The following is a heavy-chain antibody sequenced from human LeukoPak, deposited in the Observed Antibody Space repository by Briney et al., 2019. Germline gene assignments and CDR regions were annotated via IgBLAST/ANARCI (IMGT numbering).Heavy chain of an antibody. CDR1: GHTFTGYY. V-gene: IGHV1-2*02. CDR3: AIVATTRYFDY. J-gene: IGHJ4*02. D-gene: IGHD5-12*01. CDR2: INPNSGGT. Sequence: RASVKVSCKASGHTFTGYYMHWVRQAPGQGLEWMGWINPNSGGTNYAQKFQGRVTMTRDTSISTAYMELSRLRSDDTAVYYCAIVATTRYFDYWGQGTLVTVSS.